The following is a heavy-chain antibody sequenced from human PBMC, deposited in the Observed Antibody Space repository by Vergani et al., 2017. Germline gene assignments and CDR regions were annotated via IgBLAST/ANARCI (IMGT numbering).Heavy chain of an antibody. Sequence: QVQLVQSGAEVKKPGASVTVSCKASGYTFTSYAMHWVRQAPGQRLEWMGWINAGNGNTKYSQKFQGRVTITRDTSASTAYMELSSLRSEDTAVYYCARVVQLRFLEWLSEGAFDIWGQGTMVTVSS. V-gene: IGHV1-3*01. CDR3: ARVVQLRFLEWLSEGAFDI. CDR1: GYTFTSYA. CDR2: INAGNGNT. D-gene: IGHD3-3*01. J-gene: IGHJ3*02.